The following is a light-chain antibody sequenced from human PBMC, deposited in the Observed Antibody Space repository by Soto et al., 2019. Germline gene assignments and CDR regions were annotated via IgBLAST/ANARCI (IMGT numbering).Light chain of an antibody. J-gene: IGKJ5*01. CDR3: QQAASFPIT. CDR2: TGS. CDR1: QSISNW. Sequence: DIQMTQSPSTLPASVGDRVTITCRASQSISNWLAWYQQKPGKAPNLLIYTGSSLQSGVPSGFSGSGSGTDFTLTINSLQPEDFATYYCQQAASFPITFGQGTRLEIK. V-gene: IGKV1-12*01.